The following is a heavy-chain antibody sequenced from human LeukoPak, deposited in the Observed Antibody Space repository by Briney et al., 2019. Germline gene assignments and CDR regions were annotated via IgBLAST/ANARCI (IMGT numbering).Heavy chain of an antibody. CDR1: GGSISSGGYY. CDR3: ARPFKRSSDAFDI. CDR2: IDNSGST. Sequence: SETLSLTCSVSGGSISSGGYYWSWIRQHPGKGLEWIGYIDNSGSTNYNPSLKSRATISVDASKNQFSLKLSSVTAADTAMYYCARPFKRSSDAFDIWGQGTMVTVSS. V-gene: IGHV4-31*03. J-gene: IGHJ3*02.